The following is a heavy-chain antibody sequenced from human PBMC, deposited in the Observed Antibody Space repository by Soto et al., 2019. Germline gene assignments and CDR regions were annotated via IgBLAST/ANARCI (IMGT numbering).Heavy chain of an antibody. D-gene: IGHD3-10*01. J-gene: IGHJ4*02. V-gene: IGHV3-23*01. CDR3: ATAMLRGVIYDFEY. Sequence: EVQLLESGGGLVQPGGSLRLSCAASGFTFSSYAMSWVRQAPGKGLEWVSAITGSGSTTYYADSVKGRFTISRDNSKNTLYLQMNSLRVEGTAAYYCATAMLRGVIYDFEYWGQGTLVTVPS. CDR2: ITGSGSTT. CDR1: GFTFSSYA.